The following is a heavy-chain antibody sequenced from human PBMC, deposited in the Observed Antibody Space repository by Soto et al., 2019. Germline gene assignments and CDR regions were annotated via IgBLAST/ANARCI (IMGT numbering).Heavy chain of an antibody. CDR1: GYSFTSYW. V-gene: IGHV5-10-1*01. D-gene: IGHD6-13*01. Sequence: GESLKSSCKGSGYSFTSYWISWVRQMPGKGLEGMGRIDPSDSYTNYSPSFQGHVTISADKSISTAYLQWSSLKASDTAMYYCASPIAAAGMSYYHYYGMDVCGQRTTVTVSS. CDR3: ASPIAAAGMSYYHYYGMDV. J-gene: IGHJ6*02. CDR2: IDPSDSYT.